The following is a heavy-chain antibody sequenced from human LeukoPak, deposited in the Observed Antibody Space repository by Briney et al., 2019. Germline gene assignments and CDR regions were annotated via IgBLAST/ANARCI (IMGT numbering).Heavy chain of an antibody. CDR3: ARVHRYCSGGSCYLLDF. V-gene: IGHV4-59*01. Sequence: SETLSLTCTVSGGSISNYYWSWIRQPPGKGLELIGYIYYSGVTNYNPSLKGRVIISLDTSNNQFSLKLSSVTAADTAVYFCARVHRYCSGGSCYLLDFWGQGTLVTVSS. D-gene: IGHD2-15*01. J-gene: IGHJ4*02. CDR1: GGSISNYY. CDR2: IYYSGVT.